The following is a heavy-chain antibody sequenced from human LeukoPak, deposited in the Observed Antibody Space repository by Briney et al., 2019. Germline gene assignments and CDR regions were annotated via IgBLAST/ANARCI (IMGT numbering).Heavy chain of an antibody. J-gene: IGHJ4*02. D-gene: IGHD3-10*01. CDR1: GYTFSSYW. V-gene: IGHV3-74*01. Sequence: GGSLRLSCTASGYTFSSYWMHWVRQGPGEGLVWVSRINEDGSSTSYAESVRGRFTISRDNAKNTLYLQMNSLRAEGAAVYYCTRDTFGARDSWGQGTLVTVSS. CDR3: TRDTFGARDS. CDR2: INEDGSST.